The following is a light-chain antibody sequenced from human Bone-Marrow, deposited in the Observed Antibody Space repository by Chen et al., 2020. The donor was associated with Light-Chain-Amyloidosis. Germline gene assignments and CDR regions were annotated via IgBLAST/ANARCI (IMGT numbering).Light chain of an antibody. Sequence: SVLTQPPSASGTPWQWVTHPSSGNSSNVGGITVNWYQQVPGTAPKLLMYRNNKRPSGVPDRFSGSKSGTSASLAISGLQSEDEADYYCAHWDDSMMGRLFGGGTKLTVL. J-gene: IGLJ3*02. V-gene: IGLV1-44*01. CDR2: RNN. CDR3: AHWDDSMMGRL. CDR1: SSNVGGIT.